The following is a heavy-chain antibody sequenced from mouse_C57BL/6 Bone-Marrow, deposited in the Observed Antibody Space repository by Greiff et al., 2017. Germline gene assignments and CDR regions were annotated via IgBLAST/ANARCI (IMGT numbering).Heavy chain of an antibody. CDR3: APITTVPAWFAY. D-gene: IGHD1-1*01. Sequence: VHVKQSGAELVKPGASVKLSCTASGFNIKDYYMHWVKQRTEQGLEWIGRIDPEDGETKYAPKFQGKATITADTSSNTAYLQLSSLTSEDTAVYYCAPITTVPAWFAYWGQGTLVTVSA. CDR1: GFNIKDYY. V-gene: IGHV14-2*01. CDR2: IDPEDGET. J-gene: IGHJ3*01.